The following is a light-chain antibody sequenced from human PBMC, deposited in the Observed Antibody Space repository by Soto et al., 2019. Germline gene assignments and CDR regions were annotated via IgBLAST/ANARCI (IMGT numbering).Light chain of an antibody. J-gene: IGKJ3*01. CDR3: QQYGRSPLT. CDR2: GAS. V-gene: IGKV3-20*01. CDR1: QSVSSNN. Sequence: EIVLTQSPGTLSLSPGERATLSCRASQSVSSNNLAWYQQRPGQAPRVVIYGASTRATGIPERFSGSGSGTDFTLTISRPEPEDFAVYYCQQYGRSPLTFGPGTKVDIK.